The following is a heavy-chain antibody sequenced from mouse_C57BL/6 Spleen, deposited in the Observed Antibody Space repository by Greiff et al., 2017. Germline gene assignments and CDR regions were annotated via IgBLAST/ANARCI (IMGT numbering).Heavy chain of an antibody. D-gene: IGHD2-3*01. CDR2: LHPSDSAT. CDR3: ARRYDAWFAY. Sequence: QVQLQQPGAELVKPGASVKVSCKASGYTFTSYWMHWVKQRPGQGLEWIGRLHPSDSATNSTHQFKGKATLTVDKSSSTAYMQLSSLTSEDSAVYYGARRYDAWFAYWGQGTLVTVAA. J-gene: IGHJ3*01. CDR1: GYTFTSYW. V-gene: IGHV1-74*01.